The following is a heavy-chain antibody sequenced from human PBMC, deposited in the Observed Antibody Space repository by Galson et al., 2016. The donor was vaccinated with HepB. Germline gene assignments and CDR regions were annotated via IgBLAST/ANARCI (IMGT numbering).Heavy chain of an antibody. D-gene: IGHD1/OR15-1a*01. V-gene: IGHV4-4*02. Sequence: TLSLTCAVSGGSVSDNYWWSWVRQSPEKGLEWIGEIYQTGTANYNPSFTSRATISVDKAKNQISLRLNSVTAADTALYYCARGNLGTTASMAFDYWGPGTLVSVST. CDR3: ARGNLGTTASMAFDY. J-gene: IGHJ4*02. CDR2: IYQTGTA. CDR1: GGSVSDNYW.